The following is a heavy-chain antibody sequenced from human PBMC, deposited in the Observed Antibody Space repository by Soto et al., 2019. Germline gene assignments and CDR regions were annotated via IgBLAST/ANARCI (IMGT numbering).Heavy chain of an antibody. D-gene: IGHD6-19*01. CDR2: ISASGDNA. CDR3: AKFFVAGTRGYFDS. Sequence: GSLRRACPASGCIFSSSAMSGVRQAPGKGLEWVSAISASGDNAYYADSVKARFTISRDRSKSLYLQMKSLRAEDTAIYYCAKFFVAGTRGYFDSWGQGTPVTVSS. V-gene: IGHV3-23*01. J-gene: IGHJ4*02. CDR1: GCIFSSSA.